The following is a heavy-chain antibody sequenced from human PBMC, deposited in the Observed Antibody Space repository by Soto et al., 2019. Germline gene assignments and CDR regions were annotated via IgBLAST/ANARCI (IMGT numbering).Heavy chain of an antibody. D-gene: IGHD2-8*01. CDR2: FDPEDGET. V-gene: IGHV1-24*01. J-gene: IGHJ6*02. Sequence: SXKISYKVSGYTXNELSRDLVRQAPGKGLEWIGGFDPEDGETIYAQKFQVIVTMTEDTSTETAYIEQRSLRSEDTAVYYCATVPYCTNGVCYSVLNGMDVWGQGTTVTVSS. CDR3: ATVPYCTNGVCYSVLNGMDV. CDR1: GYTXNELS.